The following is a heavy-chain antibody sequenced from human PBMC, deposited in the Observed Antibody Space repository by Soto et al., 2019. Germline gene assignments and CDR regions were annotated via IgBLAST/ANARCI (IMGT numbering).Heavy chain of an antibody. CDR2: IYYSGST. Sequence: SETLSLTCTVSGGSISSYYWSWIRQPPGKGLEWIGYIYYSGSTNYNPSLKSRVTISVDTSKNQFSLKLSSVTAADTAVYYCAREGLGDYAGPALDWGQGTLVTVLL. CDR3: AREGLGDYAGPALD. CDR1: GGSISSYY. V-gene: IGHV4-59*12. D-gene: IGHD4-17*01. J-gene: IGHJ4*02.